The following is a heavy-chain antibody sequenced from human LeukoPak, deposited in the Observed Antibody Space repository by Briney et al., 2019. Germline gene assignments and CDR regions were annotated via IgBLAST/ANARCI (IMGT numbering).Heavy chain of an antibody. CDR1: GYTLTELS. D-gene: IGHD2-15*01. V-gene: IGHV1-2*02. J-gene: IGHJ4*02. CDR3: ASRPDQHLLYYFDY. CDR2: INPNSGGT. Sequence: ASVKVSCKVSGYTLTELSMHWVRQAPGKGLEWMGWINPNSGGTKYAQKFQGRVTMTSDASISTAYMELSSLRSDDTAVYYCASRPDQHLLYYFDYWGQGALVTVSS.